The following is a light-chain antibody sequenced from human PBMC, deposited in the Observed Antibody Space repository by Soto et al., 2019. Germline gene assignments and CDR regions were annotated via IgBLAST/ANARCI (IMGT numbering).Light chain of an antibody. Sequence: DLQVTQSPSSRAASVGHXXTITSWASQSISSWLAWYQQKPGKAPKLLIYAASSLQSGVPSRFSGSGSGTDFTLTISSLQPEDFATYYCQQANSFPLPFGGGTKVDVK. CDR1: QSISSW. J-gene: IGKJ4*01. CDR2: AAS. CDR3: QQANSFPLP. V-gene: IGKV1-12*01.